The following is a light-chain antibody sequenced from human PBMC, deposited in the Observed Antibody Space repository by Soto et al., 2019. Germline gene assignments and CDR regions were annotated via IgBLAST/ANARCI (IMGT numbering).Light chain of an antibody. Sequence: EIVVRQSPATLSVSPGERVTLTCMASQSVSRSLAWYQQRPGQAHRLLIYDTYTRAAGIAAWLSRSGSVTEFTITIRSLQSEDFAVYYCLQYVHVSPGTFGQGTTVDIK. CDR3: LQYVHVSPGT. CDR1: QSVSRS. CDR2: DTY. V-gene: IGKV3-15*01. J-gene: IGKJ1*01.